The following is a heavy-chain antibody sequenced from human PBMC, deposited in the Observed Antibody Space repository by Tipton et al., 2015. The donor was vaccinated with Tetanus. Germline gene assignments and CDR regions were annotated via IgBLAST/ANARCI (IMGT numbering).Heavy chain of an antibody. Sequence: TLSLTCTVSGGSISSYYWSWIRQPPGKGLEWIGYIYYSGSTNYNPSLKSRVTISVDTSKNQFSLKLSSVTAADTAVYYCARVGLGFLSDYGMDVWGQGTTVTVSS. V-gene: IGHV4-59*01. J-gene: IGHJ6*02. CDR1: GGSISSYY. D-gene: IGHD3-3*01. CDR3: ARVGLGFLSDYGMDV. CDR2: IYYSGST.